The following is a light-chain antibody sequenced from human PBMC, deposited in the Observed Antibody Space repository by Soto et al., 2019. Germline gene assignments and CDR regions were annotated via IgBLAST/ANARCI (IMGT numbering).Light chain of an antibody. J-gene: IGKJ4*01. CDR3: QQRSDWSLT. Sequence: IVFTQSPATLSLSPGERATLSCRASQSVSSYLAWYQQKPGQAPRLLIYDTSNRATGIPARFSGCGSGTDFTLTISGLEPEDAAVYDCQQRSDWSLTFGGGTKVESK. CDR1: QSVSSY. CDR2: DTS. V-gene: IGKV3-11*01.